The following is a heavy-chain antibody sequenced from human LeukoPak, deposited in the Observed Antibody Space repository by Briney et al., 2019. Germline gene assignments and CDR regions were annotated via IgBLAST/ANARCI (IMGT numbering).Heavy chain of an antibody. CDR2: MNQDGSEK. Sequence: GGSLRLSCAASGFTISSYAMSWVRQAPGKGLEWVANMNQDGSEKYYVDSVKGRFTISRDNAKNSLYLQMNNLRAEDTAVYYCARGGELLRPADYWGQGTLVTVSS. CDR3: ARGGELLRPADY. J-gene: IGHJ4*02. D-gene: IGHD1-26*01. CDR1: GFTISSYA. V-gene: IGHV3-7*01.